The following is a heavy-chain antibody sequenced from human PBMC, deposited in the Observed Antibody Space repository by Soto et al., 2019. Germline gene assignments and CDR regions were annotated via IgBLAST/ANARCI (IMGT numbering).Heavy chain of an antibody. V-gene: IGHV1-2*02. CDR3: ARDSRAMVRGVFNRFDP. Sequence: GASVKVSCKASGYTFTGYYMHWVRQAPGQGLEWMGWINPNSGGTNCAQKFQGRVTMTRDTSISTAYMELSRLRSDDTAVYYCARDSRAMVRGVFNRFDPWGQGTLVTVSS. D-gene: IGHD3-10*01. CDR1: GYTFTGYY. CDR2: INPNSGGT. J-gene: IGHJ5*02.